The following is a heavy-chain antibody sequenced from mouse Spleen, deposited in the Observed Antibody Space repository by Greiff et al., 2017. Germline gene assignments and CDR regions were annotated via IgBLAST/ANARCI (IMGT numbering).Heavy chain of an antibody. J-gene: IGHJ2*01. CDR3: ARRGPALYYFDY. CDR2: ISSGGSYT. CDR1: GFTFSSYA. Sequence: EVQLQESGGGLVKPGGSLKLSCAASGFTFSSYAMSWVRQTPEKRLEWVATISSGGSYTYYPDSVKGRFTISRDNAKNTLYLQMSSLRSEDTAMYYCARRGPALYYFDYWGQGTTLTVSS. V-gene: IGHV5-9-3*01.